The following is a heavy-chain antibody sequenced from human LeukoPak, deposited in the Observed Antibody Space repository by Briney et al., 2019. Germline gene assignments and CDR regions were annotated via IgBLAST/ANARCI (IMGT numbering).Heavy chain of an antibody. CDR3: AKDTPLDY. CDR1: GFTFDDYA. V-gene: IGHV3-9*01. J-gene: IGHJ4*02. Sequence: GRSLRLSCAASGFTFDDYAMHWVRQAPGKGLEWVSGISWNSGSIGYADSVKGRFTISRDNAKNSLYLQMNSLRAEDTALYYCAKDTPLDYWGQGTLVTVSS. CDR2: ISWNSGSI.